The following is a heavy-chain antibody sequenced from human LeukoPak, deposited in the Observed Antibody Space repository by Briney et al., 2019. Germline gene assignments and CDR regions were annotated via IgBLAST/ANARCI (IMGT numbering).Heavy chain of an antibody. J-gene: IGHJ4*02. CDR3: AKGLRPYYFDY. Sequence: GGSLRLSCAASGFTFSSYGMHWVRQAPGKGLEWVAVISYDGSNKYYADSVKGRFTISRDSSKNTLYLQMNSLRAEDTAVYYCAKGLRPYYFDYWGQGTLVTVSS. V-gene: IGHV3-30*18. CDR2: ISYDGSNK. D-gene: IGHD5/OR15-5a*01. CDR1: GFTFSSYG.